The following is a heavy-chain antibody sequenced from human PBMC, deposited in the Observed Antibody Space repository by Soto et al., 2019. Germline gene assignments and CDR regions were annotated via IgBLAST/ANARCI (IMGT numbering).Heavy chain of an antibody. V-gene: IGHV3-30-3*01. CDR3: ARDTEVLDFWSNLDY. CDR1: GFTFRSYA. D-gene: IGHD3-3*01. Sequence: QVQLVESGGGVVQPGRSLRLSCAASGFTFRSYAMHWVRQAPGKGLEWVAVISNDGSNKYYTDSVKGRFTISRDNFKNTLYLQMNSLRAEDTAVFYCARDTEVLDFWSNLDYWGQGTLVTVSS. CDR2: ISNDGSNK. J-gene: IGHJ4*02.